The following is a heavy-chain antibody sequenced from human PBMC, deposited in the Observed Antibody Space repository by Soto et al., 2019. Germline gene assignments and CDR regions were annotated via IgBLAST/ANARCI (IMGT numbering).Heavy chain of an antibody. D-gene: IGHD2-15*01. V-gene: IGHV3-23*01. J-gene: IGHJ4*02. Sequence: GGSLRLSCAASGFTFSSYAMSWVRQAPGKGLEWVSAISGSGGSTYYADSVKGRFTISRDNSKNTLYLQMNSLSAEDTAVYYWAKDLKWLHCSGGSCPLDYWGQGTLVTVSS. CDR2: ISGSGGST. CDR3: AKDLKWLHCSGGSCPLDY. CDR1: GFTFSSYA.